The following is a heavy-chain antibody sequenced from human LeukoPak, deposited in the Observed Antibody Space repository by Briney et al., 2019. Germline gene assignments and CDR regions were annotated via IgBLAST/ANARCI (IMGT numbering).Heavy chain of an antibody. CDR1: GFTFNTYG. J-gene: IGHJ4*02. Sequence: PGGSLRLSCAASGFTFNTYGMHWVRQAPGKGLEYVSGIGPDGGTTYYAKSVKGRFTIPRDNSKSMAYLQMGSLTADDMAVYYCARGAQLTDYWGQGTLVTVSS. V-gene: IGHV3-64*01. D-gene: IGHD6-13*01. CDR3: ARGAQLTDY. CDR2: IGPDGGTT.